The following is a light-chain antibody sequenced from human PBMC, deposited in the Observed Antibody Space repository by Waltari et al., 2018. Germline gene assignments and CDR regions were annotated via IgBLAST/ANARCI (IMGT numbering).Light chain of an antibody. CDR3: QQLHTYPLT. J-gene: IGKJ4*01. CDR2: AAS. CDR1: QDIGTY. Sequence: DIQLTQSPSFLSASVGRRVTVTCRASQDIGTYLAWYQKKPGKAPHLLIYAASSLHTGVPSRFSPGGSGTLFTLTINRLQPEDFATYYCQQLHTYPLTFGGGTEVEL. V-gene: IGKV1-9*01.